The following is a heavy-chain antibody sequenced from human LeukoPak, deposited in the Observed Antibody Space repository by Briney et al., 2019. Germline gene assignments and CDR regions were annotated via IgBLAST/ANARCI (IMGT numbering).Heavy chain of an antibody. CDR2: ISAYNGNT. CDR1: GYTFTSYG. CDR3: ASSEGYCSSTSRPIGWFDP. V-gene: IGHV1-18*01. J-gene: IGHJ5*02. Sequence: ASVKVSCKASGYTFTSYGISWVRQAPGQGLEWMGWISAYNGNTNYAQKLQGRVTMTTDTSTSTAYMELRSLRSDDTAVYYCASSEGYCSSTSRPIGWFDPWGQGTLVTVSS. D-gene: IGHD2-2*01.